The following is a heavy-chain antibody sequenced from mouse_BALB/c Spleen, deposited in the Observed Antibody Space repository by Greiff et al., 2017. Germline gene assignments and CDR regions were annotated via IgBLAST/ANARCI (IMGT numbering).Heavy chain of an antibody. CDR3: ARDRGYDGYAMDY. J-gene: IGHJ4*01. D-gene: IGHD2-14*01. CDR2: INSNGGST. CDR1: GFTFSSYG. V-gene: IGHV5-6-3*01. Sequence: EVHLVESGGGLVQPGGSLKLSCAASGFTFSSYGMSWVRQTPDKRLELVATINSNGGSTYYPDSVKGRFTISRDNAKNTLYLRMSSLKSEDTAMYYCARDRGYDGYAMDYWGQGTSVTVSS.